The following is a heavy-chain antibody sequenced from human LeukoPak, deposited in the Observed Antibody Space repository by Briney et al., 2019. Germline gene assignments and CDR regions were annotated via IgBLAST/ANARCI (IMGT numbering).Heavy chain of an antibody. CDR1: GYTFTGYY. D-gene: IGHD3-3*01. CDR3: ATHYDFWSGFYGGLMDV. V-gene: IGHV1-2*02. CDR2: INPNSGGT. J-gene: IGHJ6*02. Sequence: ASVKVSCKASGYTFTGYYMHWVRQAPGQGLEWMGWINPNSGGTNYAQKFQGRVTMTRDTSISTAYMELSSLRSEDTAVYYCATHYDFWSGFYGGLMDVWGQGTTVTVSS.